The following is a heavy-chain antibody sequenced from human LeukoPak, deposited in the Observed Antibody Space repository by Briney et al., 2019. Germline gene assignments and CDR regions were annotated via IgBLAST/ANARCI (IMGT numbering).Heavy chain of an antibody. Sequence: SETLSLTCAVYGGSFSGYYWSWIRQPPGKGLEWIGEINHSGSTNYNSSLKSRVTISVDTSKNQFSLKLSSVTAADTAVYYCARGEAPPDFWSGKEYDYWGQGTLVTVSS. J-gene: IGHJ4*02. CDR1: GGSFSGYY. D-gene: IGHD3-3*01. CDR2: INHSGST. V-gene: IGHV4-34*01. CDR3: ARGEAPPDFWSGKEYDY.